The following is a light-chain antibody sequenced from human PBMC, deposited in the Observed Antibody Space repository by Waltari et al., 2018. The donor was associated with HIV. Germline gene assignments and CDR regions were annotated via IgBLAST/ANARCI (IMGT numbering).Light chain of an antibody. J-gene: IGLJ3*02. Sequence: QSVLTQPPSASGTPGQRVTISCSGNSSNIGSNTVNWYQQLPGTAPKLLIYNNNQRPSGVPDRFSGSKSGTSASLAISGLQSEDEADYYCAAWDDSLNGRVFGGGTKLTVL. CDR1: SSNIGSNT. V-gene: IGLV1-44*01. CDR2: NNN. CDR3: AAWDDSLNGRV.